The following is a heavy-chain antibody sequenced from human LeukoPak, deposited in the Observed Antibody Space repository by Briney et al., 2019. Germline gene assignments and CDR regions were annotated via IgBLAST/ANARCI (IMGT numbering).Heavy chain of an antibody. CDR2: IGASDGYT. D-gene: IGHD2-15*01. CDR3: ARAPAVSCRGAFCYPLDY. Sequence: GGSLRLSCVASGFSLSTFAMSWVRQSPEKGLEWVSAIGASDGYTYHADSVKGRFTMSRDISRNTVYLQMNSLRVDDTAVYFCARAPAVSCRGAFCYPLDYWGHGILITVSS. CDR1: GFSLSTFA. V-gene: IGHV3-23*01. J-gene: IGHJ4*01.